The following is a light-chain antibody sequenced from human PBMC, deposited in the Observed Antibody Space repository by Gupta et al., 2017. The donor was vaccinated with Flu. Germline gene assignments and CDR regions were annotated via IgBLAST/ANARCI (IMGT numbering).Light chain of an antibody. CDR3: SSDTRRISLV. CDR1: TGDIGDHNS. V-gene: IGLV2-14*04. Sequence: VAISCTGTTGDIGDHNSASWYQQHPGKAPKLMIFDVSKRPAGVSNRFSGSKSGNTASRIISGLKEEDEADYYGSSDTRRISLVFGGGTKLTVL. CDR2: DVS. J-gene: IGLJ2*01.